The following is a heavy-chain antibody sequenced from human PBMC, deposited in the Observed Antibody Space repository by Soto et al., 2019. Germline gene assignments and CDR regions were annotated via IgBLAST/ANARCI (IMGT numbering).Heavy chain of an antibody. CDR1: GFTFSDYY. Sequence: QVQLVESGGGLVKPGGSLRLSCAASGFTFSDYYMSWIRQAPGKGLEWVSYISSSSSYTNYADSVKGRFTISRGNAKNSLYLQMNSLRAEDTAVYYCASRVAATGLDYWGQGTLVTVSS. D-gene: IGHD2-15*01. CDR3: ASRVAATGLDY. J-gene: IGHJ4*02. CDR2: ISSSSSYT. V-gene: IGHV3-11*06.